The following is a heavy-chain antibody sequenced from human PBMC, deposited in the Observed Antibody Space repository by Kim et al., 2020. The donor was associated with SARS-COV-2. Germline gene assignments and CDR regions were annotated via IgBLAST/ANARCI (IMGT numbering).Heavy chain of an antibody. Sequence: ASVKVSCKASGYTFTMYPIHWVRQAPGQSLEWMGWIDGGNGDTKYSQKFQDRVTFNRDTSAATASMELSSLKFEDTAVYFCARESRQDALDFWGQGTLVSVSS. CDR3: ARESRQDALDF. CDR2: IDGGNGDT. CDR1: GYTFTMYP. V-gene: IGHV1-3*01. J-gene: IGHJ3*01.